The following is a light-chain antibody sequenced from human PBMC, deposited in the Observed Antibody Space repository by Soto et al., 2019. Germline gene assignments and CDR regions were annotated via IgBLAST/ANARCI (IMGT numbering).Light chain of an antibody. CDR1: QSVSSSY. Sequence: EIVLTQSPGTLSLSPGERATLSCRASQSVSSSYLAWYQQKPGQAPRLLIYGASSRATGIPNRFSGSGSGTDFTLTISSREPEDFAVYYCQQYGSSPPLTFGQGTRLEIK. CDR2: GAS. V-gene: IGKV3-20*01. CDR3: QQYGSSPPLT. J-gene: IGKJ5*01.